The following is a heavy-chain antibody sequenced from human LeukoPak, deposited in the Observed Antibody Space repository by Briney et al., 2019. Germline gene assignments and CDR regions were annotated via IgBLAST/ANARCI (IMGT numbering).Heavy chain of an antibody. Sequence: GGSLRLSCAASGFTFSSYAMSWVRQAPGKGLEWVSAISGSGGSTYYADSVKGRFTISRDNSKNTLYLQMNGLRAEDTAVYYCAKQPTRRYYRDYWGQGTLVTVSS. J-gene: IGHJ4*02. CDR2: ISGSGGST. CDR1: GFTFSSYA. CDR3: AKQPTRRYYRDY. V-gene: IGHV3-23*01. D-gene: IGHD3-22*01.